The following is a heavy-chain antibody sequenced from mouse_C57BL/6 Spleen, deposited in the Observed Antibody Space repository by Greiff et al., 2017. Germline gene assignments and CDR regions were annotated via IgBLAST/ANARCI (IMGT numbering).Heavy chain of an antibody. CDR1: GIDFSRYW. D-gene: IGHD1-1*01. CDR2: INPDSSTI. V-gene: IGHV4-1*01. J-gene: IGHJ3*01. CDR3: AGGYYGSPWFAY. Sequence: AAPGIDFSRYWMSWVRRAPGKGLEWIGEINPDSSTINYAPSLKDKFIISRDNAKNTLYLQMSKVRSEDTALYYCAGGYYGSPWFAYWGQGTLVTVSA.